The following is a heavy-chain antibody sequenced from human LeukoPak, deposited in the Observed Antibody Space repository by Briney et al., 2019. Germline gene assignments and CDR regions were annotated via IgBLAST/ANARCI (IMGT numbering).Heavy chain of an antibody. CDR2: IYPGDSDT. J-gene: IGHJ1*01. Sequence: KAGESLKISCKGSGYNFTSYWVGWVRQMPGKGLQCLGTIYPGDSDTRYSPSFQGQVTISVDKSVSTAYLQWSSLKASGTAMYYCARSDSSGGARGIQYWGQGTPVTVSS. D-gene: IGHD3-22*01. V-gene: IGHV5-51*01. CDR1: GYNFTSYW. CDR3: ARSDSSGGARGIQY.